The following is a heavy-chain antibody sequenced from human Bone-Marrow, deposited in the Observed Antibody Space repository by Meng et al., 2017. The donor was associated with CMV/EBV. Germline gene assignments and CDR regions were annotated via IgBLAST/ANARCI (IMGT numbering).Heavy chain of an antibody. J-gene: IGHJ4*02. Sequence: SQTLSLTCAVYGGSFSGYYWSWIRQPPGKGLEWIGYIYYSGSTNYNPSLKSRVTMSVDTSKNQFSLRLSSVNAADTAVYYCASGYSFGKFDYWGQGTLVTVSS. CDR1: GGSFSGYY. CDR3: ASGYSFGKFDY. V-gene: IGHV4-59*01. CDR2: IYYSGST. D-gene: IGHD5-18*01.